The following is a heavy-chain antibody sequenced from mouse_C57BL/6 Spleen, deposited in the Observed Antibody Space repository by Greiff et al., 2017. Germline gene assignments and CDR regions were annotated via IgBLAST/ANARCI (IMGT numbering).Heavy chain of an antibody. Sequence: VQLQQPGAELVKPGASVKLSCKASGYTFTSYWMQWVKQRPGQGLEWIGEIDPSDSYTNYNQKFKGKATLTVDTSSSTAYMQLSSLTSEDSAVYYCARGGYYGSKGYAMGYWGKGTSVTVSS. V-gene: IGHV1-50*01. CDR2: IDPSDSYT. CDR1: GYTFTSYW. J-gene: IGHJ4*01. CDR3: ARGGYYGSKGYAMGY. D-gene: IGHD1-1*01.